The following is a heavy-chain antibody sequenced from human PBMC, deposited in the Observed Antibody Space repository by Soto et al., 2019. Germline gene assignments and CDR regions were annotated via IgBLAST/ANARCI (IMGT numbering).Heavy chain of an antibody. CDR3: ARRPPEGGTMDV. J-gene: IGHJ6*02. CDR1: GYSFSTYW. Sequence: VESLKISCKGSGYSFSTYWIAWVRQMPGKGLEWMGIIYPGDSDTRYSLSLQGQVTISADKSISTAYLQWSSLKASDTAIYYCARRPPEGGTMDVWGQGTTVTVSS. D-gene: IGHD3-16*01. V-gene: IGHV5-51*01. CDR2: IYPGDSDT.